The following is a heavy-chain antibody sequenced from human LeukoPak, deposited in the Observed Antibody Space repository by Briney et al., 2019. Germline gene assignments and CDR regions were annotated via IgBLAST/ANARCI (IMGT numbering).Heavy chain of an antibody. CDR2: ISAYNGNT. CDR3: AREQGGYYDSSGYGDFDY. Sequence: ASVKVSCKASGYTFTSYGISWVRQAPGQGLEWMGWISAYNGNTNYAQKLQGRVTMTTDTSTSTAYMELRSLRSDDTAVYYCAREQGGYYDSSGYGDFDYWGQGTLVTVSS. CDR1: GYTFTSYG. D-gene: IGHD3-22*01. V-gene: IGHV1-18*01. J-gene: IGHJ4*02.